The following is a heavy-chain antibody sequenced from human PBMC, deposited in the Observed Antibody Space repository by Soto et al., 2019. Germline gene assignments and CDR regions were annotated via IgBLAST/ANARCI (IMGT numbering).Heavy chain of an antibody. V-gene: IGHV3-23*01. Sequence: EVQLLESGGGLVQPGGSLRLSCAASGFTFNNYAMTWVRQAPGKGLEWVSATSGVGDTTSYADSVKGRFTVARGGSKNTLYLQMSSLRAEDTALYYCAKGRGGSGSLTPRVDFWGQGTLVTVSS. J-gene: IGHJ4*02. CDR1: GFTFNNYA. CDR2: TSGVGDTT. D-gene: IGHD3-10*01. CDR3: AKGRGGSGSLTPRVDF.